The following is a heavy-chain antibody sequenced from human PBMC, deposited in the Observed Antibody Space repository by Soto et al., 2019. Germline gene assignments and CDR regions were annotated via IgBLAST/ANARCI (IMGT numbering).Heavy chain of an antibody. Sequence: SVNVSCKSSGGTFSSYAISWVRQTPGQGLEWMGGIIPIVGKANYAQKFQGRVTSNADESTSTVYMDLSSLTSEDTAVYYCAIPTPYCSSTRCYHYYGMDVWGQGTAVTVSS. J-gene: IGHJ6*02. CDR1: GGTFSSYA. D-gene: IGHD2-2*01. CDR3: AIPTPYCSSTRCYHYYGMDV. V-gene: IGHV1-69*13. CDR2: IIPIVGKA.